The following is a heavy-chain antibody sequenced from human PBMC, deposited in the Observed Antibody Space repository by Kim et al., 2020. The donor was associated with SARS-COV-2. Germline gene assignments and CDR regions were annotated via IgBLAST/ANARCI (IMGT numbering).Heavy chain of an antibody. D-gene: IGHD3-3*01. V-gene: IGHV3-23*01. CDR3: AKDPSYYDFWSGRELRGMDV. CDR1: GFTFSSYA. CDR2: ISGSGGST. J-gene: IGHJ6*02. Sequence: GGSLRLSCAASGFTFSSYAMSWVRQAPGKGLEWVSAISGSGGSTYYADSVKGRFTISRDNSKNTLYLQMNSLRAEDTAVYYCAKDPSYYDFWSGRELRGMDVWGQGTTVTVSS.